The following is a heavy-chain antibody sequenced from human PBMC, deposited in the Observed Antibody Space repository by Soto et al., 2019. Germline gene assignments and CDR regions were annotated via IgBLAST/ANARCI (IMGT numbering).Heavy chain of an antibody. CDR2: INHPGSS. D-gene: IGHD3-9*01. V-gene: IGHV4-34*01. J-gene: IGHJ4*02. CDR3: ARGHSPVRSFDWPLF. Sequence: QVQLQQWGAGLLKPSETLSLACAVYGGSFSGYYWSWIRQPPGKGLEWIGEINHPGSSNYNPSLKSRITLSVDTSKSQFSLKLISVTAADTAVYYCARGHSPVRSFDWPLFWGQGTLVTVSS. CDR1: GGSFSGYY.